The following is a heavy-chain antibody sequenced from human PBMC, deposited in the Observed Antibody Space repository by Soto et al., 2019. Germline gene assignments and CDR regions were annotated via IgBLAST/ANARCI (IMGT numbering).Heavy chain of an antibody. Sequence: QVRLQESGPGLLKPSETLSLTCTVSGGSINTFYWSWVRQPAGKGLECIGRIFSSGSTSFNPSLERRVALSVDTSKNHFSLNLSSVTAADMAVYYCAREGSYSAYNFAHGIQLWSFDFWGQGALVTVSS. CDR2: IFSSGST. CDR1: GGSINTFY. V-gene: IGHV4-4*07. D-gene: IGHD5-12*01. CDR3: AREGSYSAYNFAHGIQLWSFDF. J-gene: IGHJ4*02.